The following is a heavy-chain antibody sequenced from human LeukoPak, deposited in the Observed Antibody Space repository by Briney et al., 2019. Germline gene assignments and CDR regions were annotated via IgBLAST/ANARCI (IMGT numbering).Heavy chain of an antibody. CDR3: TRDVIRRTNLGY. D-gene: IGHD1/OR15-1a*01. Sequence: PGGSLRLSCAASGFSVSSNYMTWVRQAPGKGLEWVSVIYSGGRTDYADSVKGRFTISRDSSKNTLYLQMNSLRAEDTAVYSCTRDVIRRTNLGYWGQGTLVTVSS. J-gene: IGHJ4*02. CDR1: GFSVSSNY. V-gene: IGHV3-66*02. CDR2: IYSGGRT.